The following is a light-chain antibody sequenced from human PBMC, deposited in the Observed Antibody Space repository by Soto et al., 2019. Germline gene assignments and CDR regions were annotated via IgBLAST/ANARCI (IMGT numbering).Light chain of an antibody. CDR2: DNN. V-gene: IGLV1-40*01. Sequence: QPVLTQPPSVSGAPGQRVTISCTGTRSNIGAGFDVHWYQQLPGTAPKLLIYDNNNRPSGVPDRFSGSKSGPSASLAITGLQAEDEADYYCQSYDGSLSGPVVFGGGTQLTVL. J-gene: IGLJ2*01. CDR1: RSNIGAGFD. CDR3: QSYDGSLSGPVV.